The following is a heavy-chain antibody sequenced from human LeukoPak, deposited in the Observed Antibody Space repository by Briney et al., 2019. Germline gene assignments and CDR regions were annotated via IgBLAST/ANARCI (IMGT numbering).Heavy chain of an antibody. CDR2: IYYTGST. V-gene: IGHV4-39*01. D-gene: IGHD3-16*01. CDR1: GSSITSVSHY. J-gene: IGHJ4*02. CDR3: ARRWGNIVGVTYEY. Sequence: SETLSLTCTISGSSITSVSHYWGWIRQPPGKGLEWIGDIYYTGSTYYSPPLRSRVTMSVHTSENQFSLRLNSVTAVDTAVYYCARRWGNIVGVTYEYWGQGTLVTVSS.